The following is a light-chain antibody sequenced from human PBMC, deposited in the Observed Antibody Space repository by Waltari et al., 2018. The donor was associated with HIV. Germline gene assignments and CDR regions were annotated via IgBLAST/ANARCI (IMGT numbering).Light chain of an antibody. V-gene: IGLV1-51*01. J-gene: IGLJ2*01. CDR1: TSNLGTNY. CDR3: GTWDTSLSAGL. Sequence: QSVLTQPPSVSAAPGQRVTISCSGSTSNLGTNYVSWYQQFPGTAPKLLIYDNNHRSSGIPDRFSGSKSGTSATLAITGLQTEDEADYYCGTWDTSLSAGLFGGGTKVTVL. CDR2: DNN.